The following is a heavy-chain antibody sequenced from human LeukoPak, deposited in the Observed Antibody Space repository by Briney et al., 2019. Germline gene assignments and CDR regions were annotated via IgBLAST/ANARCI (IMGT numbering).Heavy chain of an antibody. V-gene: IGHV1-18*01. J-gene: IGHJ3*02. CDR2: ISAYNGNT. D-gene: IGHD5-12*01. Sequence: GASVKVSCKASGYTFTSYGISWVRQAPGQGLEWMGWISAYNGNTNYAQKLQGRVTMTTDTSTSTAYMELRSLRSDDPAVYYCASLQSGYVSRAFDIWGQGTMVTVSS. CDR1: GYTFTSYG. CDR3: ASLQSGYVSRAFDI.